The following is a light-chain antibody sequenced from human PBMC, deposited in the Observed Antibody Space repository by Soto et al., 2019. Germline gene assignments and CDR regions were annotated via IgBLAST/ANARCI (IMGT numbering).Light chain of an antibody. J-gene: IGLJ2*01. Sequence: QSALSQPASVSGSPGQSITIPCTGTSTDVGGYNYVSWYQQHPGKAPKLLIYEVSNRPSGVSDRFSGSKSGNTASLTISGLQAEDEADYYCSSYTSSSTWVFGGGTKLPVL. CDR1: STDVGGYNY. V-gene: IGLV2-14*01. CDR2: EVS. CDR3: SSYTSSSTWV.